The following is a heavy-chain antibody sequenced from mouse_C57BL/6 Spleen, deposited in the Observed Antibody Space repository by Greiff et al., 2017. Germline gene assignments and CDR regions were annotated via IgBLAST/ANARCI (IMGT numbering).Heavy chain of an antibody. Sequence: QVQLQQSGPELVKPGASVKISCKASGYSFTRYYIHWVKQRPGQGLEWIGWIYPGSGNTKYNEKVKGKATLTADTSSSTAYMQLSSLTSEDSAVYCGARDDDGGRAVVGYWGQGTTLTVSS. CDR2: IYPGSGNT. CDR1: GYSFTRYY. CDR3: ARDDDGGRAVVGY. D-gene: IGHD1-1*02. V-gene: IGHV1-66*01. J-gene: IGHJ2*01.